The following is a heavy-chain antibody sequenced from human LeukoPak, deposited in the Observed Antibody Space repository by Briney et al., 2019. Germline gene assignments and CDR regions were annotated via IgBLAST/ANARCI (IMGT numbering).Heavy chain of an antibody. V-gene: IGHV4-39*01. CDR2: IYYSGST. J-gene: IGHJ4*02. CDR3: AGHVRTVSTYVDY. CDR1: GGSISSSSYY. D-gene: IGHD4-17*01. Sequence: SETLSLTCTVSGGSISSSSYYWGWIRQPPGKGLEWNGSIYYSGSTYYNPSLKSRVTISVDTSKNQFSLKLSSVTAADTAVYYCAGHVRTVSTYVDYWGQGTLVTVSS.